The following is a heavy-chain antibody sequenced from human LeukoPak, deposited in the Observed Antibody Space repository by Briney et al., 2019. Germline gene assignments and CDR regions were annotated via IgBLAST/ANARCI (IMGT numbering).Heavy chain of an antibody. CDR1: GFTFSSYG. CDR3: TTWELLPLRYFDY. J-gene: IGHJ4*02. V-gene: IGHV3-30*03. Sequence: GGSLRLSCAASGFTFSSYGMHWVRQAPGKGLEWVAVISYDGSNKYYADSVKGRFTISRDNSKNTLYLQMNSLKTEDTAVYYCTTWELLPLRYFDYWGQGTLVTVSS. CDR2: ISYDGSNK. D-gene: IGHD1-26*01.